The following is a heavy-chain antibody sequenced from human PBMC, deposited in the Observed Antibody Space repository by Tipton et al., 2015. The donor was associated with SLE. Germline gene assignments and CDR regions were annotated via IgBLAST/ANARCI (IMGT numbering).Heavy chain of an antibody. V-gene: IGHV5-51*03. D-gene: IGHD3-16*01. CDR3: ARGGPGDYFYYYIDV. CDR1: GYSFTTYW. J-gene: IGHJ6*03. CDR2: IYPGDSDT. Sequence: VQLVQSGAEVREPGESLKISCQGSGYSFTTYWIGWVRQMSGRGLEWMGIIYPGDSDTRYSPSFQGQVTISADKSINTAYLQWSSLKASDTAMYFCARGGPGDYFYYYIDVWGTGTTVTVSS.